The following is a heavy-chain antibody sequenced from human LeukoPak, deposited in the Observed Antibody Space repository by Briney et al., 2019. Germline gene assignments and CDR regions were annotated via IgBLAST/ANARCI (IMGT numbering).Heavy chain of an antibody. CDR1: GFTFSSYW. J-gene: IGHJ4*02. CDR2: INSDGSST. V-gene: IGHV3-74*01. Sequence: GGSLRLSCAASGFTFSSYWMHWVRQAPGKGLVWVSRINSDGSSTNYADSVKGRFTISRDNAKNTLYLQMNSLRAEDTAVYYCARAYSGYDFWPLDYWGQGTLVTVSS. CDR3: ARAYSGYDFWPLDY. D-gene: IGHD3-3*01.